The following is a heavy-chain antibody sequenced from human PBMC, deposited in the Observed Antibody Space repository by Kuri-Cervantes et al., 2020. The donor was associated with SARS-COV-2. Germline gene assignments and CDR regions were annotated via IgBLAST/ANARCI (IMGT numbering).Heavy chain of an antibody. CDR1: GYTFTSYS. CDR3: ARAVSLMDGYSGYDSLGGGMDV. V-gene: IGHV1-46*01. D-gene: IGHD5-12*01. J-gene: IGHJ6*02. CDR2: INPSGGST. Sequence: ASVKVSCKASGYTFTSYSMHWVRQAPGQGLEWMGIINPSGGSTSYAQKFQGRVTMTRDTSTSTVYMELSSLRSEDTAVYYCARAVSLMDGYSGYDSLGGGMDVWGQGTTVTVSS.